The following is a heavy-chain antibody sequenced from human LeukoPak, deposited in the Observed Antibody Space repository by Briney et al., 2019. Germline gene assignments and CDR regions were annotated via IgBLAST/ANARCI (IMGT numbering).Heavy chain of an antibody. CDR1: GGSISSYY. CDR2: IYTSGST. D-gene: IGHD6-13*01. CDR3: AIVTAAGSAWSWFDP. J-gene: IGHJ5*02. V-gene: IGHV4-4*07. Sequence: ETSETLSLTCTVSGGSISSYYWSWIRQPAGKGLEWIGRIYTSGSTNYNPSLKSRVTMSVDTSKNQFSLKLSSVTAADTAVYYCAIVTAAGSAWSWFDPWGQGTLVTVSS.